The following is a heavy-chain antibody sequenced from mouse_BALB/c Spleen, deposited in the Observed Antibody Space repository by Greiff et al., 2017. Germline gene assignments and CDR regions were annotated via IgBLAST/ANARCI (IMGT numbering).Heavy chain of an antibody. V-gene: IGHV1-77*01. CDR2: IYPGSGST. Sequence: QVQLKQSGPELVKPGASVKMSCKASGYTFTDYVISWVKQRTGQGLEWIGWIYPGSGSTSYNEKFKGKATLTADKSSNTAYMQLISLTSEDSAVYFGARDSYGKGGDWYFDVGGAGTTVTVSS. D-gene: IGHD2-1*01. CDR3: ARDSYGKGGDWYFDV. J-gene: IGHJ1*01. CDR1: GYTFTDYV.